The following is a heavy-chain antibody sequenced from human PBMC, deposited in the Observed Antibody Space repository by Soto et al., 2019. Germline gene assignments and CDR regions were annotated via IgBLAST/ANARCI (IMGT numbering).Heavy chain of an antibody. CDR1: GYTFTSYA. CDR2: INAGNGNT. Sequence: ASVKVSCKASGYTFTSYAMHWVRQAPGQRLEWMGWINAGNGNTKYSQKFQGRVTITRDTSASTAHMELSSLRSEDTAVYYCARDIGRYSYALYYFDYWGQGTLVTVSS. J-gene: IGHJ4*02. V-gene: IGHV1-3*01. D-gene: IGHD5-18*01. CDR3: ARDIGRYSYALYYFDY.